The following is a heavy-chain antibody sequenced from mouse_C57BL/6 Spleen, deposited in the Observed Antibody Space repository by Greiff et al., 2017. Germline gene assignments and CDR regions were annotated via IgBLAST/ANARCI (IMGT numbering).Heavy chain of an antibody. V-gene: IGHV2-9-1*01. J-gene: IGHJ4*01. CDR1: GFSLTSYA. Sequence: VQLQQSGPGLVAPSQSLSITCTVSGFSLTSYAISWVRQPPGKGLEWLGVIWTGGGTNYNSALKSRLSISKYKSKSQVFLKMNSLQTDDTARYYCAIYYGNYGAMDYWGQGTSVTGSS. D-gene: IGHD2-1*01. CDR3: AIYYGNYGAMDY. CDR2: IWTGGGT.